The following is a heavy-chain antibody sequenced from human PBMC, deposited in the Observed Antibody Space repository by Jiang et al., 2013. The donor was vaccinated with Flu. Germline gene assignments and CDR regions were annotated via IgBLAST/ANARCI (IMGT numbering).Heavy chain of an antibody. CDR1: GYTFTSYK. J-gene: IGHJ4*02. Sequence: GAEVKKPGASVKVSCKASGYTFTSYKIHWVRQAPGQGLEWMGIINPSGGNTRYAQKFHGRVTMTRDTSTSTVYVELSSQQLRSEDTAVYYCARESGELYYLYYWGQGTLVTVSS. D-gene: IGHD3-16*01. V-gene: IGHV1-46*01. CDR3: ARESGELYYLYY. CDR2: INPSGGNT.